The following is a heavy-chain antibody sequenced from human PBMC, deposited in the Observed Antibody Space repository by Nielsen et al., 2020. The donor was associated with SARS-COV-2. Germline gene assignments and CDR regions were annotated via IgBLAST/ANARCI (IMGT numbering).Heavy chain of an antibody. Sequence: WIRQPPGKGLEWIGSIYYSGSTYYNPSLKSRVTISVDTSKNQFSLKLSSVTAADTAVYYCARLGSSWSNYYYGMDVWGQGTTVTVSS. CDR2: IYYSGST. V-gene: IGHV4-39*01. D-gene: IGHD6-13*01. J-gene: IGHJ6*02. CDR3: ARLGSSWSNYYYGMDV.